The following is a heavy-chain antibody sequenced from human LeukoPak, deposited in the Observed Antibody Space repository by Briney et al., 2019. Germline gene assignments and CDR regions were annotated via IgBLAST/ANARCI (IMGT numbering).Heavy chain of an antibody. CDR1: GFTFSSYR. Sequence: GGSLRLSCAASGFTFSSYRMSWVRQAPGKGLEWVSAISGSGGSTYYADSVKGRFTISRDNSKNTLYLQMNSLRAEDTAVYYCAKLPYSSGWGGIDYWGQGTLVTVSS. CDR2: ISGSGGST. CDR3: AKLPYSSGWGGIDY. V-gene: IGHV3-23*01. D-gene: IGHD6-19*01. J-gene: IGHJ4*02.